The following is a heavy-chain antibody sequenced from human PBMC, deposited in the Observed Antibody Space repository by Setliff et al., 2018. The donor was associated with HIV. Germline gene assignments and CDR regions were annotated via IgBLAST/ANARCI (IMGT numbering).Heavy chain of an antibody. Sequence: SETLSLTCTVSGGSISTSNYYWGWVRQPPGKGLEWVGRIYHSGITYYNASLKSLVSISVDTSKNQFSVKLNSVTAADTAVYYCARSISLLRGPLGDVFDIWGQGTMVTVSS. V-gene: IGHV4-39*01. CDR1: GGSISTSNYY. J-gene: IGHJ3*02. CDR2: IYHSGIT. D-gene: IGHD3-10*01. CDR3: ARSISLLRGPLGDVFDI.